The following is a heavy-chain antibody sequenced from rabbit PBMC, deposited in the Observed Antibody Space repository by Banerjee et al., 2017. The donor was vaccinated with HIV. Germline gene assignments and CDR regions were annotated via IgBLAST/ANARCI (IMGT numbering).Heavy chain of an antibody. Sequence: QSLEESGGDLVKPGASLTLTCTASGFSFSSNYYMCWVRQAPGKGLEWIGCIYTDSGSTYYASWAKGRFTISKTSSTTVTLQMTSLTAADTATYFCARDDYYSSGSNLWGPGTLVTVS. J-gene: IGHJ4*01. CDR2: IYTDSGST. D-gene: IGHD4-1*01. CDR3: ARDDYYSSGSNL. V-gene: IGHV1S40*01. CDR1: GFSFSSNYY.